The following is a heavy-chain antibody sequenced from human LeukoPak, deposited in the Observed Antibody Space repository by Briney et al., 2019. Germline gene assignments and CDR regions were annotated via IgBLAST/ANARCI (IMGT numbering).Heavy chain of an antibody. V-gene: IGHV3-30-3*01. D-gene: IGHD6-6*01. Sequence: PGGSLRLSCAASGFTFSSYAMHWVRQAPGKGLEWVAVIPYDGSNKYYADSVKGRFTISRDNSKNTLYLQMNSLRAEDTAVYYCARVVVSSSSDYFDYWGQGTLVTVSS. CDR2: IPYDGSNK. CDR3: ARVVVSSSSDYFDY. J-gene: IGHJ4*02. CDR1: GFTFSSYA.